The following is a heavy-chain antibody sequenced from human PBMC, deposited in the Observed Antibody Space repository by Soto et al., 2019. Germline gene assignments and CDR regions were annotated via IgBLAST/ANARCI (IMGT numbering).Heavy chain of an antibody. D-gene: IGHD3-3*01. V-gene: IGHV1-69*06. CDR1: CDTLNNYA. CDR3: ETSTFLSAVSGYCHLDF. J-gene: IGHJ4*02. Sequence: SVKDAFKASCDTLNNYAISWVRQPPGQGRQRTGEIMHSYDSPSYAQAYHNSSTISADRATSTADLEINALTSQYTNVYYCETSTFLSAVSGYCHLDFWGQGTLVTVSS. CDR2: IMHSYDSP.